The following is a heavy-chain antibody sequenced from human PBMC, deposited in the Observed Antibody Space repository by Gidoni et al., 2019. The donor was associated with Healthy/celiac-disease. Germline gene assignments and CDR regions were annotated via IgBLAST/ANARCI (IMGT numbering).Heavy chain of an antibody. CDR1: GFPFSSYS. CDR2: MSSSSSYI. CDR3: ARDLRVVRFRDPTYGMDV. V-gene: IGHV3-21*01. Sequence: EVQLVESGGGLVKPGGSLRLSCAASGFPFSSYSMTWVRQAPGKGLEWVSSMSSSSSYISYADSVKGRFTISRDNAKNSLYLQMNSLRAEDTAVYYCARDLRVVRFRDPTYGMDVWGQGTTVTVSS. J-gene: IGHJ6*02. D-gene: IGHD3-10*01.